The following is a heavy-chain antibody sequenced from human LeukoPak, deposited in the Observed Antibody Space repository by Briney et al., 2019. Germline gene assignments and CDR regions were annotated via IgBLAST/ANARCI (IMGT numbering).Heavy chain of an antibody. J-gene: IGHJ4*02. CDR1: GYTFTGYY. Sequence: ASVKVSCKASGYTFTGYYMHWVRQAPGQGLEWMGWINPNSGGTNYAQKFQGRVTMTRDTSISTAYMELSRLRSDDTAVYYCAREIDSSGYRFDYWGQGTLVTVSS. V-gene: IGHV1-2*02. CDR2: INPNSGGT. D-gene: IGHD3-22*01. CDR3: AREIDSSGYRFDY.